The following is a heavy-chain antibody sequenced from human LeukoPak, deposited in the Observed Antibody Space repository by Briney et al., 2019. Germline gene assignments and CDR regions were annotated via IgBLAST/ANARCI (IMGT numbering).Heavy chain of an antibody. CDR3: ARGPGVLMVYAIDY. J-gene: IGHJ4*02. CDR1: GGSISSSSYY. CDR2: IYYSGST. Sequence: SETLSLTCTVSGGSISSSSYYWGWIRQPPGKGLEWIGSIYYSGSTYYNPSLKSRVTISVDTSKNQFSLKLSSVTAADTAVYYCARGPGVLMVYAIDYWGQGTLVTVSS. V-gene: IGHV4-39*01. D-gene: IGHD2-8*01.